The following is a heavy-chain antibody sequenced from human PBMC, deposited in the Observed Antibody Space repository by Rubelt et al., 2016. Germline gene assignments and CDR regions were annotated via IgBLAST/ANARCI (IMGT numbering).Heavy chain of an antibody. V-gene: IGHV4-4*02. CDR2: IYHGGST. Sequence: GLECIGEIYHGGSTNYNPSLKSRVTILVEKSKNQFSLKLISVTAADTAVYYCARRSEFVHPYGMDVWGQGTTVTVSS. CDR3: ARRSEFVHPYGMDV. J-gene: IGHJ6*02. D-gene: IGHD3-3*01.